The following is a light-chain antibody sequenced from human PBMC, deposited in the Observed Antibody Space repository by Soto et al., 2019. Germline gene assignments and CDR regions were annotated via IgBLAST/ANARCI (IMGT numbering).Light chain of an antibody. CDR2: GAS. CDR1: QSVSSSY. CDR3: QQYGNSPWT. J-gene: IGKJ1*01. Sequence: EIVLTQSPGTLSLSPGERATLSCRASQSVSSSYLAWYQQKPGQAPRLLIYGASSRATGIPDRFSGSGSGTDVTLTISRLEPADFSVYYCQQYGNSPWTFGQGTKVEIK. V-gene: IGKV3-20*01.